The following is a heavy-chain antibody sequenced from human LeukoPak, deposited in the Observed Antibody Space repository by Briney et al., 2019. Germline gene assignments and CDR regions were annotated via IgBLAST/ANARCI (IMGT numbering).Heavy chain of an antibody. CDR2: INPKNAGT. J-gene: IGHJ4*02. CDR3: AKTLYIAAAPGGFDY. CDR1: GYTFTGHY. V-gene: IGHV1-2*02. D-gene: IGHD6-13*01. Sequence: EASVKVSCKASGYTFTGHYMHWVRQAPGQGLEWMGWINPKNAGTNYAQKFQGRVTMTRDTSTGTAYMELSRLRSDDTAVYYCAKTLYIAAAPGGFDYWGQGTLVAVSS.